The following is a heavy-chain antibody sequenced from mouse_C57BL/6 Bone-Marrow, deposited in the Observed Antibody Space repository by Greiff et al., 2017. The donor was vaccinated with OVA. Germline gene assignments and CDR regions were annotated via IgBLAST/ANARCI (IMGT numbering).Heavy chain of an antibody. CDR3: ASLYYYGSSLYAMDY. CDR2: IYPYNGVS. Sequence: VHVKQSGPELVKPGASVKISCKASGYSFTGYYMHWVKQSHGNILDWIGYIYPYNGVSSYNQKFKGKATLTVDKSSSTAYMELRSLTSEDSAVYYCASLYYYGSSLYAMDYWGQGTSVTVSS. V-gene: IGHV1-31*01. J-gene: IGHJ4*01. CDR1: GYSFTGYY. D-gene: IGHD1-1*01.